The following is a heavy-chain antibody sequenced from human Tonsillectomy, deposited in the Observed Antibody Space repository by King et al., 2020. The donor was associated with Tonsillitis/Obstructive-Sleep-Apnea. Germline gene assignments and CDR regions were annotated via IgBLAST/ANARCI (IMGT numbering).Heavy chain of an antibody. J-gene: IGHJ4*02. CDR1: GGSISSSSYY. CDR2: IYYSGST. V-gene: IGHV4-39*01. Sequence: QLQESGPGLVKPSETLSLTCTVSGGSISSSSYYWGWIRQPPGKGLEWIGRIYYSGSTYYKPSLKSRVTISVDTSKNQFSLNLSSVTAADTAVYYCARRVRWEPSRDYWGQGTLVTVSS. CDR3: ARRVRWEPSRDY. D-gene: IGHD1-26*01.